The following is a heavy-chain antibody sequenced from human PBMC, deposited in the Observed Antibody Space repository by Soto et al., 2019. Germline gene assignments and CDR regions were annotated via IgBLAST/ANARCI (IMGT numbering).Heavy chain of an antibody. D-gene: IGHD3-10*01. CDR3: AKSSLRYYYGSGLGWFDP. Sequence: DVQLVESGGGLVQPGRSLRLSCAASGFTFDDYAMHWVRQAPGKGLEWVSGISWNSGSIGYADSVKGRFTISRDNAKNSLYLQMNSLRAEDTALYYCAKSSLRYYYGSGLGWFDPWGQGTLVTVSS. J-gene: IGHJ5*02. CDR1: GFTFDDYA. V-gene: IGHV3-9*01. CDR2: ISWNSGSI.